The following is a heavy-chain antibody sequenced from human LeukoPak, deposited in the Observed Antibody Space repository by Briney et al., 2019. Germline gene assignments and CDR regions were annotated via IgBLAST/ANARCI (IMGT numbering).Heavy chain of an antibody. CDR2: IYINGST. CDR1: GFTVSSNY. J-gene: IGHJ6*04. CDR3: ARDLGFGDYGVDV. Sequence: PGGSLRLSCAASGFTVSSNYMSWVRQAPGKGLEWASLIYINGSTYYADSVKGRFTISRDNSKNTLYLQMNSLRAEDTALYYCARDLGFGDYGVDVWGKGTTVTVSS. D-gene: IGHD3-10*01. V-gene: IGHV3-53*01.